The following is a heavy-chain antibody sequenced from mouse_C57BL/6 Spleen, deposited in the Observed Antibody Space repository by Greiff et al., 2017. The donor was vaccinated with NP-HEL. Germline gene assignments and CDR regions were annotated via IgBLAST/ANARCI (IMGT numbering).Heavy chain of an antibody. CDR1: GFTFSSYA. J-gene: IGHJ3*01. V-gene: IGHV5-9-1*02. Sequence: EVMLVESGEGLVKPGGSLKLSCAASGFTFSSYAMSWVRQTPEKRLEWVAYISSGGDYIYYADTVKGRFTISRDNARNTLYLQMSSLKSEDTAMYYCTRDQEGLRDGAWFAYWGQGTLVTVSA. CDR3: TRDQEGLRDGAWFAY. CDR2: ISSGGDYI. D-gene: IGHD2-4*01.